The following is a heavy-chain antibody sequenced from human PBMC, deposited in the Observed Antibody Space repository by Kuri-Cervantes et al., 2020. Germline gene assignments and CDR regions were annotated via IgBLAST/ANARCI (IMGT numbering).Heavy chain of an antibody. J-gene: IGHJ5*02. CDR2: INHSGST. CDR3: ARAPFMTNWFDP. Sequence: ESLKISCAVYGGSFSGYYWSWIRQPPGKGLEWIGDINHSGSTNYNPPLKSRVTISVDTSKNQFSLKLSSVTAADTAVYYCARAPFMTNWFDPWGQGTLVTVSS. V-gene: IGHV4-34*01. CDR1: GGSFSGYY. D-gene: IGHD2-21*02.